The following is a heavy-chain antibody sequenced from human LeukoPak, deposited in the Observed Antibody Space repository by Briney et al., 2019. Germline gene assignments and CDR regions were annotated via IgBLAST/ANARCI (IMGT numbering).Heavy chain of an antibody. CDR1: GFTVSSNY. CDR2: ISGGGDAT. Sequence: GGSLRLSCAASGFTVSSNYMSWVRQAPGKGLEWVSTISGGGDATYYADSVKGRFTISRDNSKNTLYLQMNSLRVEDTAVYYCARDSSMLRGPLVIYYFDFWGQGTLVTVSS. D-gene: IGHD3-10*01. CDR3: ARDSSMLRGPLVIYYFDF. V-gene: IGHV3-23*01. J-gene: IGHJ4*02.